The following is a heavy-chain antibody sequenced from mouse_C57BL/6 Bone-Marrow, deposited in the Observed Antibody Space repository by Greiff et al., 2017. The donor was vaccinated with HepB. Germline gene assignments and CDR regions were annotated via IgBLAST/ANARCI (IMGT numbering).Heavy chain of an antibody. CDR2: IYPRSGNT. Sequence: VQLQQSGAELARPGASVKLSCKASGYTFTSYGMSWVKQRTGQGLEWIGEIYPRSGNTYYNEKFKGKATLTADKSSSTAYMELRSLTSEDSAVYFCAREGVITTVVDHWYFDVWGTGTTVTVSS. CDR1: GYTFTSYG. CDR3: AREGVITTVVDHWYFDV. J-gene: IGHJ1*03. V-gene: IGHV1-81*01. D-gene: IGHD1-1*01.